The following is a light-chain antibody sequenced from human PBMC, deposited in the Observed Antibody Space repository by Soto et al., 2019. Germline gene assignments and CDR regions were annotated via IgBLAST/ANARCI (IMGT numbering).Light chain of an antibody. CDR3: QQSYSTPLT. Sequence: DIQMTQSASYLSASVGDRVTITCRASQSISSYLNWYQQKPGKAPKLLIYAASSLQSGVPSRFSGSGSGTDFTLTISSLQPEDFATYYCQQSYSTPLTFGGGTKVEIK. CDR2: AAS. J-gene: IGKJ4*01. V-gene: IGKV1-39*01. CDR1: QSISSY.